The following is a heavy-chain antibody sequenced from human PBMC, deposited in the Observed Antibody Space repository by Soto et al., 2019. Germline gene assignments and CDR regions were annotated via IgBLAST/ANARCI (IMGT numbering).Heavy chain of an antibody. CDR1: GYTFTSYD. CDR2: MNPNSGNT. J-gene: IGHJ4*02. CDR3: ARGLRMTTG. D-gene: IGHD4-17*01. V-gene: IGHV1-8*01. Sequence: QVQLVQSGAEVKKPGASVKVSCKASGYTFTSYDICWVRQPTGQGLEWMGWMNPNSGNTGFAQKFQGRVTMTRNTSRSTAYMELSSLTSEDTAVYYCARGLRMTTGWGQGTLVTVSS.